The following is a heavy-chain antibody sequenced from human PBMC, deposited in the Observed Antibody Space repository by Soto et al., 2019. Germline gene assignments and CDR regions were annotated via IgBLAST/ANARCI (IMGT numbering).Heavy chain of an antibody. D-gene: IGHD3-9*01. V-gene: IGHV4-39*01. Sequence: SETLSLTCTVSGGSVSSSSYYWGWVRQPPGKGLEWIRSVCYSGSTYYNPSLESRVTISVDKSKNQFSLKLMSLSAADTAVYYCGRLEGLATISYYFDYWGQGALVTVSS. J-gene: IGHJ4*02. CDR2: VCYSGST. CDR1: GGSVSSSSYY. CDR3: GRLEGLATISYYFDY.